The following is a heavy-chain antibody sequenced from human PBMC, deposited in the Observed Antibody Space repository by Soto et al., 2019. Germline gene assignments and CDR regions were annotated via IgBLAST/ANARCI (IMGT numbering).Heavy chain of an antibody. Sequence: GGSLRLSCAASGFTFSSYSMNWVRQAPGKGLEWVSAISSSGGSTYYADSVKGRFTISRDNSKNTLYLQMNSLRAEDTAVYYCARSDYGDSTNWFDPWGQGTLVTVSS. CDR2: ISSSGGST. J-gene: IGHJ5*02. CDR1: GFTFSSYS. V-gene: IGHV3-23*01. D-gene: IGHD4-17*01. CDR3: ARSDYGDSTNWFDP.